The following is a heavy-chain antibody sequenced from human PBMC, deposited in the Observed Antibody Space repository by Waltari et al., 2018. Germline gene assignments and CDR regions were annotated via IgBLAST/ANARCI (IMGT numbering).Heavy chain of an antibody. Sequence: EERLVESGGQLVQSGGSVTLSGSGSGLILDNYDMGWVRQAPGKGLEWVSEINRSDGKTFYADSVKGRFTVSRDTSKNTIYLQMKTLTAEDTATYYCAREGGITWGQGTLVTVS. CDR1: GLILDNYD. D-gene: IGHD3-16*01. J-gene: IGHJ5*02. V-gene: IGHV3-23*04. CDR2: INRSDGKT. CDR3: AREGGIT.